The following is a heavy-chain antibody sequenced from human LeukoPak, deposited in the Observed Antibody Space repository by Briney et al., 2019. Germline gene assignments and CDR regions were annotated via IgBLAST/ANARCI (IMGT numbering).Heavy chain of an antibody. J-gene: IGHJ4*02. CDR2: IYYSGST. CDR1: GGSISSYY. Sequence: PSETLSLTCTVSGGSISSYYWSWIRQPPGKGLEWIGYIYYSGSTNYNPSPKSRVTISVDTSKNQFSLKLSSVTAADTAVYYCATRASGPRPFDYWGQGTLVTVSS. CDR3: ATRASGPRPFDY. V-gene: IGHV4-59*08. D-gene: IGHD2-15*01.